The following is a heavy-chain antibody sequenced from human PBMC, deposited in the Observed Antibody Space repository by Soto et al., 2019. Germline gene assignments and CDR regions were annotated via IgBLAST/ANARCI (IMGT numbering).Heavy chain of an antibody. CDR2: INPNSGGT. V-gene: IGHV1-2*02. Sequence: ASVKVSCKASGYTFTGYYMHWVRQAPVQGLEWMGWINPNSGGTNYAQKFQGRVTMTRDTSISTAYMELSRLRSDDTAVYYCARDREGLVTMVREGGFDYWGQGTLVTVSS. D-gene: IGHD3-10*01. CDR3: ARDREGLVTMVREGGFDY. J-gene: IGHJ4*02. CDR1: GYTFTGYY.